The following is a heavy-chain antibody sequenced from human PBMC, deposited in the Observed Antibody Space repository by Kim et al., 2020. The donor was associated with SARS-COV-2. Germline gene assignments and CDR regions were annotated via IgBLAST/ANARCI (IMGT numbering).Heavy chain of an antibody. Sequence: GRFTISRDNSKNTLYLQMNSLRAEDTAVYYCARDAHSGAPEPAGYYGMDVWGQGTTVTVSS. D-gene: IGHD2-15*01. V-gene: IGHV3-30*07. J-gene: IGHJ6*02. CDR3: ARDAHSGAPEPAGYYGMDV.